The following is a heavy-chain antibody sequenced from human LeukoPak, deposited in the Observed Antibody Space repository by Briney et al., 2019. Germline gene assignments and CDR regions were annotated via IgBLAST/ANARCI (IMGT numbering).Heavy chain of an antibody. CDR2: ISYDGSNK. V-gene: IGHV3-30*18. Sequence: GGSLRLSCAASGFTFSSYGMHWVRQAPGKGLEWVAVISYDGSNKYYADSVKGRFTISRDNSKNTLYLQMNSLRAEDTAVYYCAKDRDYGDYEDLDAFDIWGQGTMATVSS. J-gene: IGHJ3*02. D-gene: IGHD4-17*01. CDR3: AKDRDYGDYEDLDAFDI. CDR1: GFTFSSYG.